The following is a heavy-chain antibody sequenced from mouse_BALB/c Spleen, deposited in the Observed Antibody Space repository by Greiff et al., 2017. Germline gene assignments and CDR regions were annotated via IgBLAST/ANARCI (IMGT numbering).Heavy chain of an antibody. CDR1: GFTFSSYT. D-gene: IGHD2-4*01. J-gene: IGHJ2*01. CDR3: ARHIYDYAYYFDY. V-gene: IGHV5-12-2*01. Sequence: EVKLVESGGGLVQPGGSLKLSCAASGFTFSSYTMSWVRQTPEKRLEWVAYISNGGGSTYYPDTVKGRFTISRDNAKNTLYLQMSSLKSEDTAMYYCARHIYDYAYYFDYWGQGTTLTVSS. CDR2: ISNGGGST.